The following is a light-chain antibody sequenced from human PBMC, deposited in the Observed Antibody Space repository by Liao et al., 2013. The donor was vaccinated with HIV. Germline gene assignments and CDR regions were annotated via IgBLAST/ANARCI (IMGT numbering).Light chain of an antibody. Sequence: ELTQPPSVSVSPGQTASITCSGDKLGDKYSSWYQQKPGQSPVLVIYQDSKRPSGIPDRFSGSNSGNTATLTISGTQAMDEADYYCLAWDLSTEVFGTGTWVTVL. CDR2: QDS. CDR3: LAWDLSTEV. CDR1: KLGDKY. V-gene: IGLV3-1*01. J-gene: IGLJ1*01.